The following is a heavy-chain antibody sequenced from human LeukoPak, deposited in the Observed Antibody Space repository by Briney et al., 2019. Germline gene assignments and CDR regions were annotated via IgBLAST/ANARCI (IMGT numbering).Heavy chain of an antibody. CDR1: GGSFSGYY. D-gene: IGHD3-22*01. CDR2: INHSGST. V-gene: IGHV4-34*01. J-gene: IGHJ3*02. Sequence: SETLSLTCAVYGGSFSGYYWSWIRQPPGKGLEWIGGINHSGSTNYNPSLKSRVTISVDTSKNQFSLKLSSVTAADTAVYYCARSDYYDSSGYSRDAFDIWGQGTMVTVSS. CDR3: ARSDYYDSSGYSRDAFDI.